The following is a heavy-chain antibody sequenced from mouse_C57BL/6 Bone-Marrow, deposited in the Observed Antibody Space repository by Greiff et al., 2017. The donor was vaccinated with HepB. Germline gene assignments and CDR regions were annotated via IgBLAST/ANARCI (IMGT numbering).Heavy chain of an antibody. CDR1: GYTFTDYY. CDR3: ARAWLLLFAY. CDR2: INPNNGGT. D-gene: IGHD2-3*01. J-gene: IGHJ3*01. Sequence: EVQLQQSGPELVKPGASVKISCKASGYTFTDYYMNWVKQSHGKSLEWIGDINPNNGGTSYNQKFKGKATLTVDKSSSTAYMELRSLTSEDSAVYYCARAWLLLFAYWGQGTLVTVSA. V-gene: IGHV1-26*01.